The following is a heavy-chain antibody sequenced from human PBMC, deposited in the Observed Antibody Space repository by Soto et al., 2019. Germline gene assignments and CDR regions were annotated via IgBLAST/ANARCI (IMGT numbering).Heavy chain of an antibody. CDR1: GYTFTSYD. J-gene: IGHJ5*02. D-gene: IGHD2-15*01. Sequence: ASVKVSCKASGYTFTSYDINWVRQATGQGLEWMGWMNPNSGNTGYAQKFQGRVTMTRNTSISTAYMELSSLRSEDTAVYYCAREDKVVVVAARRNGFDPWGQGTLVTVSS. CDR3: AREDKVVVVAARRNGFDP. V-gene: IGHV1-8*01. CDR2: MNPNSGNT.